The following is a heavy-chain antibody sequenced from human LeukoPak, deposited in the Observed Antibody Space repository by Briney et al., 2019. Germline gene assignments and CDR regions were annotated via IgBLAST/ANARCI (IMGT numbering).Heavy chain of an antibody. CDR1: GYTFSGYY. CDR3: ARSQSSGNYDFDY. Sequence: GASVKVSCKASGYTFSGYYMHWVRQAPGQGLEWMGWISAYNGNTNYAQKLQGRVTMTTDTSTSTAYMELRSLGSDDTAVYYCARSQSSGNYDFDYWGQGTLVTVSS. CDR2: ISAYNGNT. D-gene: IGHD1-26*01. V-gene: IGHV1-18*04. J-gene: IGHJ4*02.